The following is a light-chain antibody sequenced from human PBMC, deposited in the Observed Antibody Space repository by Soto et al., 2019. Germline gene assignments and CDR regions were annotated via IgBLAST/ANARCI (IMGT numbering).Light chain of an antibody. CDR2: AAY. CDR1: QSISIY. CDR3: QQSYTTLFT. Sequence: DIQMTQSPSSLSASVGDRVTITCRASQSISIYLNWYQQKPGKAPNLLIYAAYSLQSGVPSRLSGSGSGTDFTLTISSLQPEDFATYSCQQSYTTLFTFGPGTNGDI. J-gene: IGKJ3*01. V-gene: IGKV1-39*01.